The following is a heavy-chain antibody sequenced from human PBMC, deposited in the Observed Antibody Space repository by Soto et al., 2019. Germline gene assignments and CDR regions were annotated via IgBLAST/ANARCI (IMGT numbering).Heavy chain of an antibody. CDR3: ARGISSGWG. CDR1: GYTFTGYY. CDR2: INPNSGGT. V-gene: IGHV1-2*02. J-gene: IGHJ4*02. D-gene: IGHD6-19*01. Sequence: QVQLVQSGAEVKKPGASVKVSCKASGYTFTGYYMHWVRQAPGQGLEWMGWINPNSGGTNYAQKVQGRVTMTRDTSISTAYMELSRLRSDDTAVYYCARGISSGWGWGQGTLVTVSS.